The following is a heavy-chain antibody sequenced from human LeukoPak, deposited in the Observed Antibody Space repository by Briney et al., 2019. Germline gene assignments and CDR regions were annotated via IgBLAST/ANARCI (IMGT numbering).Heavy chain of an antibody. V-gene: IGHV4-34*01. CDR3: ARHGIVVVPAAIVTASNWFDP. CDR1: GGSISNYY. Sequence: SETLSLTCTVSGGSISNYYRSWVRQPPGKGLEWIGEINHSGSTNYNPSLKSRVTISVDTSKNQFSLKLSSVTAADTAVYYCARHGIVVVPAAIVTASNWFDPWGQGTLVTVSS. D-gene: IGHD2-2*02. CDR2: INHSGST. J-gene: IGHJ5*02.